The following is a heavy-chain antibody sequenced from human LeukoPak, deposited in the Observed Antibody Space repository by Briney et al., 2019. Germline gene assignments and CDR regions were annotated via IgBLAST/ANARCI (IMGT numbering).Heavy chain of an antibody. CDR1: GYIFTAYY. CDR3: ASSYSSGWGGDY. CDR2: INPNSGGT. Sequence: ASVKVSCKASGYIFTAYYLHWVRQAPGQGLEWMGWINPNSGGTTYAQNFQGRVTMTRDASITTAYMELSNLRSDDTAVYYCASSYSSGWGGDYWGQGTLVTVSS. D-gene: IGHD6-19*01. J-gene: IGHJ4*02. V-gene: IGHV1-2*02.